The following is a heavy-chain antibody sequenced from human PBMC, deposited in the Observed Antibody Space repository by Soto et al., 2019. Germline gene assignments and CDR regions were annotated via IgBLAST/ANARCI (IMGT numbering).Heavy chain of an antibody. V-gene: IGHV3-23*01. CDR2: ISGSDDST. CDR1: EFTFADYA. D-gene: IGHD2-2*01. CDR3: AKVIVVVPAVNNYYMDV. Sequence: EVQLLESGGGLVQPGGSLRLSCAASEFTFADYAMTWVRQAPGKGLEWVLAISGSDDSTYYADCVKGRFTISRDNSKNTLFLQMNSLRVEDTAVYYCAKVIVVVPAVNNYYMDVWGKGTTVTVSS. J-gene: IGHJ6*03.